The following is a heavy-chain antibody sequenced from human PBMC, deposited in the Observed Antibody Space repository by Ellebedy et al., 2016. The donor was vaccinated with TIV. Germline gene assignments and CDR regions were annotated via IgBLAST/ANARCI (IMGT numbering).Heavy chain of an antibody. CDR2: VSGTGGST. D-gene: IGHD1-26*01. CDR1: GFTFSIYA. J-gene: IGHJ4*02. V-gene: IGHV3-23*01. Sequence: GESLKISXAASGFTFSIYAMSWVRQAPGKGLQWVSSVSGTGGSTYYSDSVKGRFTISRDNSENTLYLQMNSLRAEDTAVYYCARGRYSDDWGQGTLVTISS. CDR3: ARGRYSDD.